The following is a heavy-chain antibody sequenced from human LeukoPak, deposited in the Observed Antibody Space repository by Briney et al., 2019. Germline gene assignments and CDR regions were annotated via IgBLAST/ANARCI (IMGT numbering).Heavy chain of an antibody. CDR2: ISYDGSNK. CDR3: AKAHRPFSALGLDY. D-gene: IGHD1-26*01. CDR1: GFTFSSYG. Sequence: PGRSLRLSCAASGFTFSSYGMHWVRQAPGKGLEWVAVISYDGSNKYYADSVKGRFTISRDNSKNTLYLQMNSLRAEDTAVYYCAKAHRPFSALGLDYWGQGTLVTVSS. J-gene: IGHJ4*02. V-gene: IGHV3-30*18.